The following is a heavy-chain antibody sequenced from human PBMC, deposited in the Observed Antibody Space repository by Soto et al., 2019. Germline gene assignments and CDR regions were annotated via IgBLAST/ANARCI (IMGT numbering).Heavy chain of an antibody. CDR2: ISYDGSNK. Sequence: ESGGGVVQLGRSLRLSCAASGFTFSSYAMHWVRQAPGKGLEWVAVISYDGSNKYYADSVKGRFTISRDNSKNTLYLQMNSLRAEDTAVYYCARANDILTGPDYWGQGTLVTVSS. CDR3: ARANDILTGPDY. D-gene: IGHD3-9*01. CDR1: GFTFSSYA. J-gene: IGHJ4*02. V-gene: IGHV3-30-3*01.